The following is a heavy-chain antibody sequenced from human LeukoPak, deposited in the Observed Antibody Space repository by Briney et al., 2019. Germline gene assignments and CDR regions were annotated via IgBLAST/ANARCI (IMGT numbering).Heavy chain of an antibody. V-gene: IGHV3-48*03. Sequence: GGSLRLSCAASGFTFSSYEMNWVRQAPGKGLEWVSYISSSGFTMYYADSVKGRFTISRDNSKNTLYLQMNSLRAEDTAVYYCAKDGRELLLSDYYYMDVWGKGTTVTISS. CDR2: ISSSGFTM. D-gene: IGHD1-26*01. J-gene: IGHJ6*03. CDR3: AKDGRELLLSDYYYMDV. CDR1: GFTFSSYE.